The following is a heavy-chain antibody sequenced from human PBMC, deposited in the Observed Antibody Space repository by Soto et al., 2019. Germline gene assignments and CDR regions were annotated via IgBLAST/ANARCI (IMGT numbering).Heavy chain of an antibody. J-gene: IGHJ6*02. D-gene: IGHD6-19*01. CDR2: INPNSGGT. CDR3: ARDQSPSSGWPGMDV. CDR1: GYTFTDYY. V-gene: IGHV1-2*02. Sequence: SSVKVSCKASGYTFTDYYMHWVRQAPGQGLEWMGWINPNSGGTNYAQKFQGRVTMTRDTSISTAYMELNRLRSDDTAVYYCARDQSPSSGWPGMDVWGQGTTVTVSS.